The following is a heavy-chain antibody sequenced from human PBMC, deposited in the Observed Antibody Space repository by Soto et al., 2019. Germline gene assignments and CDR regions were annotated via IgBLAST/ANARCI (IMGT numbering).Heavy chain of an antibody. CDR2: IYHSGTI. Sequence: QVQLQESGPGLVKPSGTLSLTCAVSGDSINSSNWWSWVRQPPGKGLEWIGEIYHSGTINYNPSLKSQIHITLDKAKNQFPLKMNSVSDADTAVYFCASSKRTTVLVDYWGQGALVTVSS. CDR3: ASSKRTTVLVDY. CDR1: GDSINSSNW. J-gene: IGHJ4*02. D-gene: IGHD1-1*01. V-gene: IGHV4-4*02.